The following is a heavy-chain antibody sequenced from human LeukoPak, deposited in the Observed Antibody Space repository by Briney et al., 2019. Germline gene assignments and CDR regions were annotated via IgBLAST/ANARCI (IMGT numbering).Heavy chain of an antibody. V-gene: IGHV4-30-4*08. J-gene: IGHJ4*02. CDR2: IYYSGST. CDR3: ARSLVVGASFDY. Sequence: SETLSLTCTVSGGSISSGDYYWSWIRQPPGKGLEWIGYIYYSGSTYYNPSLESRVTISVDTSKNQFSLKLSSVTAADTAVYYCARSLVVGASFDYWGQGTLVTVSS. CDR1: GGSISSGDYY. D-gene: IGHD1-26*01.